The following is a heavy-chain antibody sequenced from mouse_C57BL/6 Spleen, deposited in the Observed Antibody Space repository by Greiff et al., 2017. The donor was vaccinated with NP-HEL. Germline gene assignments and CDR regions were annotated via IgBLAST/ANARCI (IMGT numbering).Heavy chain of an antibody. CDR2: IDPETGGT. CDR3: TRKGYYEGVWFAY. CDR1: GYTFTDYE. D-gene: IGHD2-3*01. J-gene: IGHJ3*01. V-gene: IGHV1-15*01. Sequence: QVQLKESGAELVRPGASVTLSCKASGYTFTDYEMHWVKQTPVHGLEWIGAIDPETGGTAYNQKFKGKAILTADKSSSTAYMELRSLTSKDSAVYDCTRKGYYEGVWFAYWGQGTLVTVSA.